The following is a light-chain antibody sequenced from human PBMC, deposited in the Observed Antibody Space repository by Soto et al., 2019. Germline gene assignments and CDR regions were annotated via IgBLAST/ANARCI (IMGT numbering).Light chain of an antibody. J-gene: IGKJ1*01. Sequence: IVLTHSPGTLSLSPSQRSTLYFRASQSVSNNYLAWYQQKPGQAPRLLIYGASNRATGIPDRFSGSGSGTDFTLTISRLEPEDFAVYYCQQYGSSGTFGQGTKVDIK. CDR1: QSVSNNY. CDR3: QQYGSSGT. V-gene: IGKV3-20*01. CDR2: GAS.